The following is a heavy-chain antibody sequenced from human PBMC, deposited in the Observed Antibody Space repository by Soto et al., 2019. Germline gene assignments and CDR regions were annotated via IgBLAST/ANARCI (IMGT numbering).Heavy chain of an antibody. D-gene: IGHD4-17*01. CDR1: GGTFSSYA. J-gene: IGHJ4*02. Sequence: VASVKVSCKASGGTFSSYAISWVRQAPGQGLEWMGGIIPIFGTANYAQKFQGRVTITADESTSTAYMELSSLRSEDTAVYYCARGSDYGDYGPDYWGQGTLVTISS. CDR2: IIPIFGTA. V-gene: IGHV1-69*13. CDR3: ARGSDYGDYGPDY.